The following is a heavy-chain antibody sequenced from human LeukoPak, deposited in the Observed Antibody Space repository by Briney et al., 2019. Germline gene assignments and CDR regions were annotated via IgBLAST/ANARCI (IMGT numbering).Heavy chain of an antibody. CDR2: INYSGSA. V-gene: IGHV4-59*01. J-gene: IGHJ4*02. D-gene: IGHD6-19*01. CDR3: ATSGWYLLPGVY. Sequence: SETLSLTCTVSGGSISSYYWSWIRQPPGKGLEWIGYINYSGSANYNPSLKSRVTISVDTSKNQFSLKLSSVTAADTAVYYCATSGWYLLPGVYWGQGTLVTVSS. CDR1: GGSISSYY.